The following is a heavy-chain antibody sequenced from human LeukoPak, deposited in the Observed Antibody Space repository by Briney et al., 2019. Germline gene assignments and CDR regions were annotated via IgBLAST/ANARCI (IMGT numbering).Heavy chain of an antibody. D-gene: IGHD6-13*01. CDR3: AREDSSPGDY. Sequence: ASVTVSCKASGYTFTSYYMHWVRQAPGQGLEWMGIINPSGGSTSYAQKFQGRVTMTRDMSTSTVYMELSSLRSEDTAVYYCAREDSSPGDYWGQGTLVTVSS. V-gene: IGHV1-46*01. J-gene: IGHJ4*02. CDR1: GYTFTSYY. CDR2: INPSGGST.